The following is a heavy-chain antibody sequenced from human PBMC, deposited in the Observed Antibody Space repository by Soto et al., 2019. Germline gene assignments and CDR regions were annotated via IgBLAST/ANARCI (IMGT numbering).Heavy chain of an antibody. CDR3: TRGGDPYMTGH. J-gene: IGHJ4*02. CDR1: GGSISSGGYY. Sequence: PSETLSLTCTVSGGSISSGGYYWSWIRQHPGKGLEWIGYIYYSENTNSNPSLKSRVAISVDTSKNQFSLKLTSVNTADTAIYDCTRGGDPYMTGHWGEGTLVTVYS. CDR2: IYYSENT. D-gene: IGHD3-9*01. V-gene: IGHV4-31*03.